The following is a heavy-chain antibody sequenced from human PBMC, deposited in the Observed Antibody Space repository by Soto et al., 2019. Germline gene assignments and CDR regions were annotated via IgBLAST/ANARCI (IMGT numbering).Heavy chain of an antibody. Sequence: QVQLVESGGGVVQPGRSLRLSCAASGFTFSSYGMHWVRQAPGKGLEWASVISYDGSNKYYADSVKGRFTISRDNSKNTLYLQMNSLRAEDTAVYYCAKEIWATERGGAFDIWGQGTMVTVSS. J-gene: IGHJ3*02. CDR3: AKEIWATERGGAFDI. CDR2: ISYDGSNK. D-gene: IGHD1-1*01. CDR1: GFTFSSYG. V-gene: IGHV3-30*18.